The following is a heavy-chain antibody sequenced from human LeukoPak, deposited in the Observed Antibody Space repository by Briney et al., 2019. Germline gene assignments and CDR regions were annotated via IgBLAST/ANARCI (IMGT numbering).Heavy chain of an antibody. CDR2: INHSGST. CDR1: GGSFSGYY. V-gene: IGHV4-34*01. CDR3: ARGTRDGFFIRSRHRTYYFDY. D-gene: IGHD5-24*01. Sequence: SETLSLTCAVYGGSFSGYYWSWIRQPPGKGLEWIGEINHSGSTNYNPSLKSRVTISVDTSKNQFSLKLSSVTAADTAVYYCARGTRDGFFIRSRHRTYYFDYWAREPWSPSPQ. J-gene: IGHJ4*02.